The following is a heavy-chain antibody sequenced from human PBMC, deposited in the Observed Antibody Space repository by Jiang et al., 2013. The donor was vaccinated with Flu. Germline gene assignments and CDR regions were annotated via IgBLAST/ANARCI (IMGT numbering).Heavy chain of an antibody. CDR3: ARSYYDSSGYYPGDFDY. Sequence: GSGLVKPSETLSLTCTVSGGSISSSSYYWGWIRQPPGKGLEWIGSIYYSGSTYYNPSLKSRVTISVDTSKNQFSLKLSSVTAADTAVYYCARSYYDSSGYYPGDFDYWGQGTLVTVSS. D-gene: IGHD3-22*01. CDR1: GGSISSSSYY. V-gene: IGHV4-39*07. CDR2: IYYSGST. J-gene: IGHJ4*02.